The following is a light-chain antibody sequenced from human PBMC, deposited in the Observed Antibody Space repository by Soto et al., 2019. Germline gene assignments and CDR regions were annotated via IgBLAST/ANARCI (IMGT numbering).Light chain of an antibody. CDR2: GAS. CDR1: QSIDSN. J-gene: IGKJ1*01. CDR3: QQYNNWPRT. V-gene: IGKV3-15*01. Sequence: EIALTQSPVTMSVSPRERATLSCRASQSIDSNLAWYQQRAGRAPRLLIYGASTRATGIPARFSGSGSGTEFTLTISSLQSEDFAVYYCQQYNNWPRTFGQGTKV.